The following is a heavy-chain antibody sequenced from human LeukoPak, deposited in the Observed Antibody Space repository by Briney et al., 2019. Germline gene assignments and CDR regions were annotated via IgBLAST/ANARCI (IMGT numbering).Heavy chain of an antibody. D-gene: IGHD2-15*01. V-gene: IGHV1-18*01. CDR3: ARSGCSAGSCYSQTVRFDS. CDR2: ISAYNGNT. J-gene: IGHJ4*02. Sequence: ASVKVSCKASGYTFSNYGITWVRQAPGEGLEWMAWISAYNGNTDYAQKFQGRVTVTADTSTSTAYMELRGLRSDDTAVYYCARSGCSAGSCYSQTVRFDSWGQGTLVTVSS. CDR1: GYTFSNYG.